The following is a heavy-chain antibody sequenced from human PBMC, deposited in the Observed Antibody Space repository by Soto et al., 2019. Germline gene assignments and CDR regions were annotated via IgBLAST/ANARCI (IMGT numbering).Heavy chain of an antibody. J-gene: IGHJ6*02. CDR1: GGSVIRCGYY. Sequence: TLSLTCSVSGGSVIRCGYYWSLIRQVPGKGPEWIGYIYSTGSTLYNPSLKSRLTMSLDTPKNQFSLNLSSVTAADTAFYYCARDLGGPLDTAVVKYYYHGMDVWGQGSTVTVSS. CDR2: IYSTGST. CDR3: ARDLGGPLDTAVVKYYYHGMDV. V-gene: IGHV4-31*03. D-gene: IGHD5-18*01.